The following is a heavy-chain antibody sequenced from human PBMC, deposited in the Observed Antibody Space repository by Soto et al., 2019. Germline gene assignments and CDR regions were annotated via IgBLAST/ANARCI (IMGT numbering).Heavy chain of an antibody. CDR3: TAGSPFNF. Sequence: GGSLRLSCAASGFTFNSAWMTWVRQAPGKGLEWVGRIKSKPDGGTADYAAPVEGRFTISRDDSQNTLFLQMSSLKTEDTAVYYCTAGSPFNFWGPGTLVTVPQ. J-gene: IGHJ4*02. CDR2: IKSKPDGGTA. CDR1: GFTFNSAW. V-gene: IGHV3-15*01.